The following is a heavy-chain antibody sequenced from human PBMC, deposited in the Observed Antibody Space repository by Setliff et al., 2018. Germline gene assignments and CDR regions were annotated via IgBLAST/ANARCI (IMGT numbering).Heavy chain of an antibody. D-gene: IGHD3-22*01. CDR1: GGSFSGHH. Sequence: SETLSLTCAVYGGSFSGHHWCWIRQPPGKGLEWIGYIHSSGRSNYNPSLKSRVTTSIDTSKNQFSLKLSSVTAADTAVYYCARDVYLYDSSGYYYEMAQWYFDLWGRGTLVTVSS. CDR2: IHSSGRS. V-gene: IGHV4-4*08. CDR3: ARDVYLYDSSGYYYEMAQWYFDL. J-gene: IGHJ2*01.